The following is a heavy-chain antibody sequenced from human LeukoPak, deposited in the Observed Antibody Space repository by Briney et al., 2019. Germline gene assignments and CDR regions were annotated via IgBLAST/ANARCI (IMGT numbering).Heavy chain of an antibody. CDR3: ARGGYNWNYLALFDY. J-gene: IGHJ4*02. CDR1: GFTFSTYG. D-gene: IGHD1-7*01. Sequence: SGGSLRLSCAASGFTFSTYGMHWVRQAPGKGLEWVAFIRYDGTNTSYVDSVKGRFTISRDNAKNSLYLQMNSLRAEDTAVYYCARGGYNWNYLALFDYWGQGTLVTVSS. V-gene: IGHV3-30*02. CDR2: IRYDGTNT.